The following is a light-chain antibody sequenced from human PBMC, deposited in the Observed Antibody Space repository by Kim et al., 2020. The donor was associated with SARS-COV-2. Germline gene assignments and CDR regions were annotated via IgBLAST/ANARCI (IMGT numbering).Light chain of an antibody. CDR1: QDISNY. CDR3: QQYHALPRT. V-gene: IGKV1-33*01. J-gene: IGKJ2*01. Sequence: DIQMTQSPSSLSASVGDRVTITCQATQDISNYLNWYQQKPGKAPKLLILDASNLETGFPSRFSGGGSGTFFTFTISSLQPEDIATYCCQQYHALPRTFGHGTKLEI. CDR2: DAS.